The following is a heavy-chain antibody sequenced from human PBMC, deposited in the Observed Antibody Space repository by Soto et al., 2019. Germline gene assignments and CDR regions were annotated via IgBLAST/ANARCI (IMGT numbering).Heavy chain of an antibody. V-gene: IGHV3-23*01. CDR3: AKCFGSSSLSDFHH. CDR1: GFTFSTYA. D-gene: IGHD3-3*01. Sequence: EVQLLESGGGLVQPGGSLRLYCAASGFTFSTYAMSWVRQTPGKGLEWVSTIGGSGGYTSHADSVKGRFTLSRDDSVNTIYLQTDSLGAEDTAIYNCAKCFGSSSLSDFHHWGQGTVVTVSS. J-gene: IGHJ1*01. CDR2: IGGSGGYT.